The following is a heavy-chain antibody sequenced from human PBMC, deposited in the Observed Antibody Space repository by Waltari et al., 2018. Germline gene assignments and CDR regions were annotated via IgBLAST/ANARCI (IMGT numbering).Heavy chain of an antibody. CDR1: GFTLSNYG. V-gene: IGHV3-23*01. CDR3: AKGVRSGSLSANDY. J-gene: IGHJ4*02. Sequence: EVQLLESGGGLVQPGGYLRLSCAASGFTLSNYGMSWVRQAPGKGLEWISSIGGTTDYAESVKGRFTISRDNSKNTLYLQMNSLRADDTAVYYCAKGVRSGSLSANDYWGQGTLVTVSS. CDR2: SSIGGTT. D-gene: IGHD1-26*01.